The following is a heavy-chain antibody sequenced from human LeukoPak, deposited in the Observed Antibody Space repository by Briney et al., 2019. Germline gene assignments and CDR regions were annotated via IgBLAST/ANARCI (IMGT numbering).Heavy chain of an antibody. CDR1: GFTFSSYA. V-gene: IGHV3-23*01. CDR2: ISGSGGST. CDR3: AKDPLDDYGDYGREGVDAFDI. J-gene: IGHJ3*02. D-gene: IGHD4-17*01. Sequence: GGSLRLSCATSGFTFSSYAMSWVRQAPGKGLEWVSAISGSGGSTYYADSVKGRFTISRDNSKNTLYLQMNSLRAEDTAVYYCAKDPLDDYGDYGREGVDAFDIWGQGTMVTVSS.